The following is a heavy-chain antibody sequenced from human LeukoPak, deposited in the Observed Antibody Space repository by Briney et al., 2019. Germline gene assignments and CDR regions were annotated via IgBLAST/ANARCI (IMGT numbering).Heavy chain of an antibody. D-gene: IGHD3-22*01. CDR2: INHSGSA. J-gene: IGHJ4*02. Sequence: SETLSLTCAVYGGPFSGYYWSWIRQPPGKGLEWIGEINHSGSANYNPSLKSRVTISVDMSKNQFSLKLSSVTAVDTAVYYCARARGDYYDSSGYYSAFDYWGQGTLVTVSS. CDR3: ARARGDYYDSSGYYSAFDY. V-gene: IGHV4-34*01. CDR1: GGPFSGYY.